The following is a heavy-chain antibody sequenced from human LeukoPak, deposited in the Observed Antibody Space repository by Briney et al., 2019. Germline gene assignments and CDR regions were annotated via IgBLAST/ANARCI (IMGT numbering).Heavy chain of an antibody. V-gene: IGHV4-59*11. D-gene: IGHD6-6*01. CDR3: ARAYSSSSGRDAFDI. Sequence: SETLSLTCAVYGGSFSGHYWTWIRQPPGKGLEWIGYIYYSGSTNYNPSLKSRVTISVDTSKNQFSLKLTSVTAADTAVYYCARAYSSSSGRDAFDIWGQGTMVTVSS. J-gene: IGHJ3*02. CDR1: GGSFSGHY. CDR2: IYYSGST.